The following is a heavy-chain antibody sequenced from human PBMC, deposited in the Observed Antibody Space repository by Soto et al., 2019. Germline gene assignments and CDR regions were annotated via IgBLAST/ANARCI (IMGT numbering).Heavy chain of an antibody. V-gene: IGHV4-39*01. CDR1: GGSISSSSYY. J-gene: IGHJ5*02. CDR3: ASPDSSGFDP. D-gene: IGHD6-19*01. CDR2: IYYSGST. Sequence: QLQLQESGPGLVKPSETLSLTCTVSGGSISSSSYYWGWIRQPPGKGLEWIGSIYYSGSTYYNPSLKGRVTISVAPSRSRFSLKRSSVTAADTAVYYCASPDSSGFDPWGQGTLVTVSS.